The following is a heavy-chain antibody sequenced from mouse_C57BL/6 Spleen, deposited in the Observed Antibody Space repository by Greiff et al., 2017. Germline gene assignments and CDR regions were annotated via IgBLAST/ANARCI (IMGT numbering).Heavy chain of an antibody. CDR1: GYAFTNYL. V-gene: IGHV1-54*01. D-gene: IGHD1-1*02. Sequence: QVQLQQSGAELVRPGTSVKVSCKASGYAFTNYLIEWVKQRPGQGLEWIGVINPGSGGTNYNEKFKGKATLTADKSSSTAYMQLSSLTSEDSAVXFCASGDYDYDAMDYWGQGTSVTVSS. CDR3: ASGDYDYDAMDY. CDR2: INPGSGGT. J-gene: IGHJ4*01.